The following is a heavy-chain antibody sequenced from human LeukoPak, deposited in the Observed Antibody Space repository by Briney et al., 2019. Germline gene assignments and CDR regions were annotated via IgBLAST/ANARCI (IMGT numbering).Heavy chain of an antibody. CDR2: IYPGDSDT. D-gene: IGHD3-3*01. Sequence: GESLKISCKGSGYSFTSYWIGWVRQMPGKGLEWMGIIYPGDSDTRYSPSFQGQVTISADKSISTAYLQWSSLKASDTAMYYCARRERRYDFWSGYSSHWFDPWGQGTLVTVSS. CDR3: ARRERRYDFWSGYSSHWFDP. J-gene: IGHJ5*02. V-gene: IGHV5-51*01. CDR1: GYSFTSYW.